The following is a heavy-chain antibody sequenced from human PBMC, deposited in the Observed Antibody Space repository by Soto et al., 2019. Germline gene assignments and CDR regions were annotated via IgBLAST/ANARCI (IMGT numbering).Heavy chain of an antibody. J-gene: IGHJ5*02. CDR2: IKSKTDGGTT. CDR1: GFPFSDAW. D-gene: IGHD2-2*01. Sequence: PGWSLRLSFAAAGFPFSDAWMSWVRTAPGKGLEWVGRIKSKTDGGTTDYAAPVKGRFTISRDDSKNTLYLQMNSLKTEDTAVYYCTTDPHIVVVPAATLVKAWGQGTLVTVSS. V-gene: IGHV3-15*01. CDR3: TTDPHIVVVPAATLVKA.